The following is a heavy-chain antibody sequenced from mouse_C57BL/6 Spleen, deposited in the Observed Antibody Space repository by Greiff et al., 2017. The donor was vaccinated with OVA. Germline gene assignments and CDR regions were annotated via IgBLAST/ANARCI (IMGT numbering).Heavy chain of an antibody. CDR2: ISSGGSYT. J-gene: IGHJ1*03. CDR1: GFTFSSYG. D-gene: IGHD1-1*01. CDR3: ARLIAGSYWYFDV. Sequence: EVQGVESGGDLVKPGGSLKLSCAASGFTFSSYGMSWVRQTPDKRLEWVATISSGGSYTYYPDSVKGRFTISRDNAKNTLYLQMSSLKSEDTAMYYCARLIAGSYWYFDVWGTGTTVTVSS. V-gene: IGHV5-6*01.